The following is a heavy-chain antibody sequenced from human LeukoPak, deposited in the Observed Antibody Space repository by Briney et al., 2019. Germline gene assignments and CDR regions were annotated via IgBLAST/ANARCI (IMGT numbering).Heavy chain of an antibody. V-gene: IGHV4-59*01. Sequence: KPSETLSLTCTVSGGSISSYYWRWMRQPPGKGRVWIGYIYYSGSTNYNPSLKSRVTISVDTSKNQFSLKLSSVTAADTAVYYCARVLYYYDSSGYYYDAFDIWGQGTMVTVSS. CDR2: IYYSGST. J-gene: IGHJ3*02. CDR1: GGSISSYY. CDR3: ARVLYYYDSSGYYYDAFDI. D-gene: IGHD3-22*01.